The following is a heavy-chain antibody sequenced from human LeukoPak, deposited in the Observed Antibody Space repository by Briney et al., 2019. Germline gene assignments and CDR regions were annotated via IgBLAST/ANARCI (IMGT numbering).Heavy chain of an antibody. D-gene: IGHD3-22*01. Sequence: GGSLRLSCAASGFTFSTYWMSWVRQAPGKGLEGVANIKEDGSEKYYGDSVKGRFTISRDNDKNSLYLQMNSLRAEDTAVYYCARDSSGYQWGQGTLVTVSS. CDR2: IKEDGSEK. CDR3: ARDSSGYQ. J-gene: IGHJ4*02. V-gene: IGHV3-7*01. CDR1: GFTFSTYW.